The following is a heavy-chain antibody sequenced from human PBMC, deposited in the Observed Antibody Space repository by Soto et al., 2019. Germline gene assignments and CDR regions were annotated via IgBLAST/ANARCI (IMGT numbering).Heavy chain of an antibody. D-gene: IGHD1-26*01. CDR3: ARDRVGVSSHWFGP. CDR1: GGSITNYY. Sequence: PSETLSLTCTVSGGSITNYYWSWIRQPPGKGLEWIACIDNGGSSDYNPSLKSRVTISLDTSKNQFSLKLSSVTTADTAMYYCARDRVGVSSHWFGPWGQGTLVTVSS. CDR2: IDNGGSS. J-gene: IGHJ5*02. V-gene: IGHV4-59*01.